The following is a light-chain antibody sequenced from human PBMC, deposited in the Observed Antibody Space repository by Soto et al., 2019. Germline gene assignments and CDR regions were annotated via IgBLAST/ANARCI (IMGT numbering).Light chain of an antibody. CDR1: QNIDRA. Sequence: DVQMTQSPPSLSASVGDRVTITCRASQNIDRALNWYQQKPGKAPNLLIYDASNLQSGVPSRFSGSGSGTDFTLTISSLQPDDFATYSCQQSHSLPFTFGPGTKVDIK. CDR3: QQSHSLPFT. J-gene: IGKJ3*01. CDR2: DAS. V-gene: IGKV1-39*01.